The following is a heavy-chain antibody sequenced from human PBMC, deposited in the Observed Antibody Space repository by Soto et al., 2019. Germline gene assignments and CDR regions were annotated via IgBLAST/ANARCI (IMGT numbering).Heavy chain of an antibody. D-gene: IGHD5-12*01. CDR1: GGTFSSYA. J-gene: IGHJ4*02. CDR3: ARDGYNSNYFDY. V-gene: IGHV1-69*13. CDR2: IIPIFGTA. Sequence: SVKVSCKASGGTFSSYAISWVRQAPGQGLEWMGGIIPIFGTANYAQKFQGRVTITADESTSTAYMELSNLRSEDTAVYYCARDGYNSNYFDYWGQGTLVTVSS.